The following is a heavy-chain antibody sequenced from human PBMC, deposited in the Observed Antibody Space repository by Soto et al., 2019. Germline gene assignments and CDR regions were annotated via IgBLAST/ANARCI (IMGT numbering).Heavy chain of an antibody. CDR3: ARDLDSSSFESDGMDV. Sequence: QVQLQESGPGLVKPSQTPSLTCTVSGGSISSGGYYWSWIRQHPGKGLEWIGYIYYSGSTYYNPSLKSRVTISVDTSKNQFSLKLSSVTAADTAVYYCARDLDSSSFESDGMDVWGQGTTVTVSS. D-gene: IGHD6-6*01. J-gene: IGHJ6*02. CDR1: GGSISSGGYY. V-gene: IGHV4-31*03. CDR2: IYYSGST.